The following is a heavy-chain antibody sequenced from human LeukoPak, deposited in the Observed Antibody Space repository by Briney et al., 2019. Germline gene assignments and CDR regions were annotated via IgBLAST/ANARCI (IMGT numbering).Heavy chain of an antibody. D-gene: IGHD5-24*01. J-gene: IGHJ4*02. CDR2: ISGSGGST. Sequence: GGSLRLSCAASGFTFSIYAMSWVRQAPGKGLEWVSAISGSGGSTYYADSVKGRFTISRDNSKNTLYLQMNSLRAEDTAVYYCAKFDLENSNFDYWGQGTLVTVSS. CDR3: AKFDLENSNFDY. CDR1: GFTFSIYA. V-gene: IGHV3-23*01.